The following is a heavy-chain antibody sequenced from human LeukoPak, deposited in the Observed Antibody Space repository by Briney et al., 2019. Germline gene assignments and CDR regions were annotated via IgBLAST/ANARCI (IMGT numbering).Heavy chain of an antibody. D-gene: IGHD2-2*01. Sequence: PGGSLRLSCAASGFTFTNYAMTWVRQAPGKGLEWVSTISGSGGRTCYADSVKGRFTISRDNSKNTLNLQMNSLRAEDTAEYYCAKDRTYCSSTNCYGTYYFDYWGQGTLVTVSS. CDR1: GFTFTNYA. J-gene: IGHJ4*02. CDR2: ISGSGGRT. CDR3: AKDRTYCSSTNCYGTYYFDY. V-gene: IGHV3-23*01.